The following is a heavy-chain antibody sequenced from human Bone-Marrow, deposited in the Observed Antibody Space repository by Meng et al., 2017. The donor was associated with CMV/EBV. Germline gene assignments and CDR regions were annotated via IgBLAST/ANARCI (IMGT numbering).Heavy chain of an antibody. CDR2: IRHDGSNK. D-gene: IGHD3-3*01. CDR3: ARPLTNYDFWSGYYTGGGMDV. CDR1: GFTFSNYG. Sequence: GESLKISCAASGFTFSNYGMYWVRQAPGKGLEWVTFIRHDGSNKYYADSVKGRFTISRDNSKNTLFLQMNSLRAEDTAVYYCARPLTNYDFWSGYYTGGGMDVWGQGTTVTVSS. J-gene: IGHJ6*02. V-gene: IGHV3-30*02.